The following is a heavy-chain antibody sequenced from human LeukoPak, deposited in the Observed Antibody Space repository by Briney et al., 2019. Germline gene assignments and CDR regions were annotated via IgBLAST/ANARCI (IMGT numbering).Heavy chain of an antibody. CDR2: ISSSSSTI. Sequence: PGGSLRLSCTGSGFTFGDYAMSWVRQAPGKGLEWVSYISSSSSTIYYADSVKGRSTISRDNAKNSLYLQMNSLRAEDTAVYYSARGPRLSDYYYYMDVWGKGTTVTVSS. CDR1: GFTFGDYA. CDR3: ARGPRLSDYYYYMDV. D-gene: IGHD2-2*01. V-gene: IGHV3-48*01. J-gene: IGHJ6*03.